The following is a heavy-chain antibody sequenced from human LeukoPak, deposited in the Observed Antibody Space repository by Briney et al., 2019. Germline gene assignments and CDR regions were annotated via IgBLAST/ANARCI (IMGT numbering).Heavy chain of an antibody. CDR2: IRYDGSNK. Sequence: SGGSLRLSCAASGFTFSSYGMHWVRQAPGKGLEWVAVIRYDGSNKYYAESVNGRFTISRDNSKYALYLQMNSLRAEDTAVYYGAKDPDIVTGYNCYGMDVGGQGTTVTVTS. D-gene: IGHD3-9*01. CDR1: GFTFSSYG. J-gene: IGHJ6*02. CDR3: AKDPDIVTGYNCYGMDV. V-gene: IGHV3-30*02.